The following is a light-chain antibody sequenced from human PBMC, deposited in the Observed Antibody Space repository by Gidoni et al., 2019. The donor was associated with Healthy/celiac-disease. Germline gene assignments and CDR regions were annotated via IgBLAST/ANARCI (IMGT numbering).Light chain of an antibody. CDR1: SPNIGSNY. CDR2: RNN. V-gene: IGLV1-47*01. Sequence: QSVLTQPPSASGTPGQRVTISCSGSSPNIGSNYVYWYQQLPGTAPKPLIYRNNQRPSGVPYRFSGSKSGTSASLAISGLRSEDEADYYCAAWDDSLSGPTVVFGGGTKLTVL. J-gene: IGLJ2*01. CDR3: AAWDDSLSGPTVV.